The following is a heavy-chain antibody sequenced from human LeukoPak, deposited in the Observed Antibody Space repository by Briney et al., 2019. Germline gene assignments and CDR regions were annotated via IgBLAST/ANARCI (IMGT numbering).Heavy chain of an antibody. CDR2: ISYDGSNK. CDR3: ARGLFAAAPPFDI. J-gene: IGHJ3*02. Sequence: GGSLRLSCAASGFTFSSYAMHWVRQAPGKGLEWVAVISYDGSNKYYADSVKGRFTISRDNSKNTLYLQMNSLRAEDTAVYYCARGLFAAAPPFDIWGQGTMVTVSS. CDR1: GFTFSSYA. V-gene: IGHV3-30*04. D-gene: IGHD6-13*01.